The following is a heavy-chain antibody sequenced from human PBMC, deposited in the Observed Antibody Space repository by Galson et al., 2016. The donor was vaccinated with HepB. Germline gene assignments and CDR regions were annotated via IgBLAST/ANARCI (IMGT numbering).Heavy chain of an antibody. V-gene: IGHV4-39*07. CDR3: AREYLSNWFDT. Sequence: ETLSLTCTVSGGSITSSSHYWGWIRQPPGQGLEWIGSIYYKGSTYSNPSLKSRITMSIETSKNQFSLHLSSVSAADTAIFYCAREYLSNWFDTWGQGALVTVSS. D-gene: IGHD2-2*02. J-gene: IGHJ5*02. CDR2: IYYKGST. CDR1: GGSITSSSHY.